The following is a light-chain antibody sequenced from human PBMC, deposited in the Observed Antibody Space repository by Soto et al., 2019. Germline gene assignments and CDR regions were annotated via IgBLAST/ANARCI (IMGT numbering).Light chain of an antibody. V-gene: IGLV2-14*01. Sequence: QSALTQPASVSGSPGQSITISCTGTSSDVGGYNYVSWYQQHPGKAPKLMIYDVCNRPSGVSNRFSGSKSGNTASLTISGLQAEDEADYYCSSYTSSSTLSLYVFGTGTKVTVL. CDR1: SSDVGGYNY. CDR2: DVC. J-gene: IGLJ1*01. CDR3: SSYTSSSTLSLYV.